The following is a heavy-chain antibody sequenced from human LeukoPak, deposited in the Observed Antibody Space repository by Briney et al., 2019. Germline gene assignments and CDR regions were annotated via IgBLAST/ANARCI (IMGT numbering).Heavy chain of an antibody. V-gene: IGHV3-11*01. J-gene: IGHJ3*02. D-gene: IGHD1-26*01. CDR3: AKDLKVGSIYPGTFDI. CDR2: ISSSGTGGKT. CDR1: GFTFSDYY. Sequence: GGSLRLSCAASGFTFSDYYMSWIRQAPAKGLEWVSSISSSGTGGKTYYADSVKGRFTISRDTSKNSLSLQMNSLRAEDTAVYFCAKDLKVGSIYPGTFDIWGQGTLVTVSS.